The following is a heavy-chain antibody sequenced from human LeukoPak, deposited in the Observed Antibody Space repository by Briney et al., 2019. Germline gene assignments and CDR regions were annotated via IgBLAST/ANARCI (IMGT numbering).Heavy chain of an antibody. CDR1: GFSFDDLG. Sequence: GGSLRLSCAASGFSFDDLGMTWVRQVRGRGREWVAGINWKGTSTGYANSVSGRFTISRDNAKNSLDLQMNSLRAEDTASYYCARAFCPTVKFCDSSYFMDVWGKGTPVNVS. V-gene: IGHV3-20*04. CDR2: INWKGTST. J-gene: IGHJ6*03. CDR3: ARAFCPTVKFCDSSYFMDV. D-gene: IGHD4-11*01.